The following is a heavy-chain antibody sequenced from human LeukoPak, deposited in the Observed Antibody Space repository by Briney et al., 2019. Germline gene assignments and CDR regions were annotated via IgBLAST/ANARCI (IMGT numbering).Heavy chain of an antibody. Sequence: GGSLRLSCAASGFTFSSCSMNWVRQAPGKGLEWVSSISSSSSYIYYADSVKGRFTISRDNAKNTLYLQMNSLRAEDAAIYYCARDSGYDNGDFDYWGQGTLVTVSS. D-gene: IGHD5-12*01. CDR2: ISSSSSYI. CDR3: ARDSGYDNGDFDY. J-gene: IGHJ4*02. V-gene: IGHV3-21*04. CDR1: GFTFSSCS.